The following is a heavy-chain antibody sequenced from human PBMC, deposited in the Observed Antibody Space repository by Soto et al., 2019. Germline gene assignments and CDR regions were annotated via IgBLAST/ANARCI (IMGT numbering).Heavy chain of an antibody. V-gene: IGHV1-69*13. D-gene: IGHD6-13*01. CDR3: ARALGRAAACSSRLDP. CDR1: GGTFSSYA. CDR2: IIPIFGTA. J-gene: IGHJ5*02. Sequence: SVKVSCRASGGTFSSYAISWVRQAPGQGLEWMGGIIPIFGTANYAQKFQGRVTITADESTSTAYMELSSLRTEDTAVYYCARALGRAAACSSRLDPWGQGTPVTVYS.